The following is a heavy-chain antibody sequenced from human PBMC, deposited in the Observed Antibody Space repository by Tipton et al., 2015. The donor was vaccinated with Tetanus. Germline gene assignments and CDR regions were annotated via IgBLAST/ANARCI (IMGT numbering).Heavy chain of an antibody. D-gene: IGHD2-21*01. CDR3: ARGTSRIAYYFDY. Sequence: SGFTFSSYGMHWVRQAPGKGLEWVAVIWYDGSNKYYADSVKGRFTISRDNSKNTLYLQMNSLRAEDTAVYYCARGTSRIAYYFDYWGQGTLVTVSS. J-gene: IGHJ4*02. CDR2: IWYDGSNK. V-gene: IGHV3-33*01. CDR1: GFTFSSYG.